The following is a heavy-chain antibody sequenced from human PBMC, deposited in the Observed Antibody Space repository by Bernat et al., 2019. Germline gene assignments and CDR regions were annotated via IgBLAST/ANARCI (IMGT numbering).Heavy chain of an antibody. CDR1: GGSISSYY. J-gene: IGHJ4*02. CDR3: ARGPKIGSITIFGY. Sequence: QLQESGPGLVKPSETLSLTCTVSGGSISSYYWSWIRQPPGKGLEWIGYIYYSGSTNYNPSLKSRVTISVDTSKNQFSLKLSSVTAADTAVYYCARGPKIGSITIFGYWGQGTLVTVSS. V-gene: IGHV4-59*08. CDR2: IYYSGST. D-gene: IGHD3-9*01.